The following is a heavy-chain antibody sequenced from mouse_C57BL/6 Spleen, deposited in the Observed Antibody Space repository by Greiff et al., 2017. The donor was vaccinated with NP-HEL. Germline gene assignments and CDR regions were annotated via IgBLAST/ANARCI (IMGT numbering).Heavy chain of an antibody. D-gene: IGHD2-3*01. CDR3: ARAPFYDGYYGYFDY. Sequence: VQLQQPGAELVKPGASVKLSCKASGYTFTSYWMHWVKQRPGQGLEWIGMIHPNSGSTNYNEKFKSKATLTVDKSSSTAYMQLSSLTSEDSAVYYCARAPFYDGYYGYFDYWGQGTTLTVSS. J-gene: IGHJ2*01. CDR2: IHPNSGST. V-gene: IGHV1-64*01. CDR1: GYTFTSYW.